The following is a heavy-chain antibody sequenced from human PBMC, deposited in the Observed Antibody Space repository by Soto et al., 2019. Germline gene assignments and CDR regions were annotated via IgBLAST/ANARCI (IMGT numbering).Heavy chain of an antibody. CDR3: AKDDYDFWSGLVVDV. CDR1: GFTCSSYA. D-gene: IGHD3-3*01. CDR2: ISGSGGRT. V-gene: IGHV3-23*01. J-gene: IGHJ6*02. Sequence: GGSLRLSCAASGFTCSSYAMSWVRQAPGKGLEWVSAISGSGGRTYYADSVKGRFTISRDNSKNTLYLQMNSLRAEDTAVYYCAKDDYDFWSGLVVDVWGQGTTVTVSS.